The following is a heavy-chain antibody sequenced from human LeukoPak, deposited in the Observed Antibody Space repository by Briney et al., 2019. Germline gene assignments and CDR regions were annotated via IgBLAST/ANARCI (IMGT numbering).Heavy chain of an antibody. CDR1: GGSISSSSYY. Sequence: SETLSLTCTVSGGSISSSSYYWGWIRQPPGKGLEWIGSIYYSGSTYYNPSLKSRVTISVDASKNQFSLKLNSVTAADTAVYYCASGTYYYYMDVWGKGTTVTVSS. J-gene: IGHJ6*03. D-gene: IGHD3-16*01. CDR2: IYYSGST. CDR3: ASGTYYYYMDV. V-gene: IGHV4-39*07.